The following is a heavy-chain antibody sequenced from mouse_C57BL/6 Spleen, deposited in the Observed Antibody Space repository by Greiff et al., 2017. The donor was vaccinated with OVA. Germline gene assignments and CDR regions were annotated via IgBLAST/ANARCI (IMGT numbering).Heavy chain of an antibody. CDR1: GYAFSSSW. Sequence: QVQLQQSGPELVKPGASVKISCKASGYAFSSSWMNWVKQRPGKGLEWIGLIYPGDGDTNYNGKFKGKATLTADKSSSTAYMQLSSLTSEDSAVYFCARRTTVWDFDVWGTGTTVTVSS. CDR3: ARRTTVWDFDV. J-gene: IGHJ1*03. D-gene: IGHD1-1*01. V-gene: IGHV1-82*01. CDR2: IYPGDGDT.